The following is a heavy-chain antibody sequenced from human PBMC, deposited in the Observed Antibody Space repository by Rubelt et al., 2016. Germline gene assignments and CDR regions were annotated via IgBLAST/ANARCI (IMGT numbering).Heavy chain of an antibody. D-gene: IGHD2-15*01. J-gene: IGHJ4*02. CDR3: ARDRGGYYFDY. Sequence: QVQLVQSGAEVKKPGSSVKVSCKASGGTFSSYAISWVRQAPGQGLEWMGGIIPVFGTANYAQKFQGRITMTADESTSTAYMELSSLRSDDTAVYYCARDRGGYYFDYWGQGTLVTVSS. V-gene: IGHV1-69*01. CDR1: GGTFSSYA. CDR2: IIPVFGTA.